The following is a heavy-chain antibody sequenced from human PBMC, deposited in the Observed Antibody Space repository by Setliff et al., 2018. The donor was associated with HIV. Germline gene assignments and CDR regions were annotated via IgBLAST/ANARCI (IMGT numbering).Heavy chain of an antibody. Sequence: GGSLRLSCTASAFTFNKYAMHWVRQAPGKGLEWVAFIRLDGSDKFYADSVKGRFTISRDNSKNTLFLQMNSLRSEDTAVYYCAKEDQRVTSVDYWGQGTPVTVSS. V-gene: IGHV3-30*02. D-gene: IGHD2-2*01. CDR3: AKEDQRVTSVDY. CDR2: IRLDGSDK. J-gene: IGHJ4*02. CDR1: AFTFNKYA.